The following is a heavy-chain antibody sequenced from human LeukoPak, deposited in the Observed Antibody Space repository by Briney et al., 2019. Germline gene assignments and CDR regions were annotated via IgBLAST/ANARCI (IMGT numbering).Heavy chain of an antibody. J-gene: IGHJ6*03. Sequence: GGSLRLSCAASGFTVSSNYMSWVRQAPGKGLEWVSSISSSSSYIYYADSVKGRFTISRDNAKNSLYLQMNSLRAEDTAVYYCASCSMLSGSYYLDYYYYMDVWGKGTTVTVSS. V-gene: IGHV3-21*01. CDR1: GFTVSSNY. CDR2: ISSSSSYI. D-gene: IGHD1-26*01. CDR3: ASCSMLSGSYYLDYYYYMDV.